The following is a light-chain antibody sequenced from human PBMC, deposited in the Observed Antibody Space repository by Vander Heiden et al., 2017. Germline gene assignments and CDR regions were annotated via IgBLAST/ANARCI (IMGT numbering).Light chain of an antibody. CDR3: QQYDDWPPDT. Sequence: IMMTQSPATLSVSPGERATLSCRASQSVGSHLAWYQQKPGQAPRLIIYGASTRAIDIPARFSGSGSGTEFTLTISSLQSEDFAVYYCQQYDDWPPDTFGQGTRLEIK. CDR1: QSVGSH. V-gene: IGKV3-15*01. J-gene: IGKJ2*01. CDR2: GAS.